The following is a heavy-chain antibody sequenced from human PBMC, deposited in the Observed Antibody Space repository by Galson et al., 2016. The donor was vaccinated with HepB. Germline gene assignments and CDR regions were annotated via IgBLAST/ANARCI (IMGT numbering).Heavy chain of an antibody. Sequence: SLRLSCAVSGFTLSDHYIDWVRQAPGKGLEWVGRSRNKTHSYTTEYAAPVTGRFTTSRDDSKNSLYLQMNSLKTEDTAVYYCARVLIYFAAGFYTDAFDIWGQGTMVTVSS. CDR1: GFTLSDHY. D-gene: IGHD3/OR15-3a*01. CDR3: ARVLIYFAAGFYTDAFDI. J-gene: IGHJ3*02. CDR2: SRNKTHSYTT. V-gene: IGHV3-72*01.